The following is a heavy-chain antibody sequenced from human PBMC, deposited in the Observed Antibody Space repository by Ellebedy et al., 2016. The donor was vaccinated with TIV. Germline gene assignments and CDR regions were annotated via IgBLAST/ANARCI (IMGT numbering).Heavy chain of an antibody. CDR1: GYSISSGYY. CDR2: IYYSGSA. CDR3: ARGGDYVLVDY. V-gene: IGHV4-38-2*02. D-gene: IGHD4-17*01. J-gene: IGHJ4*02. Sequence: SETLSLTCSVSGYSISSGYYWGWLRQPPGKGLEWIGYIYYSGSANYNPSLKSRVTISVDTSKNQFSLKLSPVTAADTAVYYCARGGDYVLVDYWGQGTLVTVSS.